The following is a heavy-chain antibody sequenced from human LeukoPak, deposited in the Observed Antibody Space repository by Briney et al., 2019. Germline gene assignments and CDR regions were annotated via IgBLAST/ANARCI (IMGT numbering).Heavy chain of an antibody. CDR2: INPSGGST. V-gene: IGHV1-46*01. D-gene: IGHD3-10*01. J-gene: IGHJ3*02. Sequence: ASVKVSCKASGYTFTSYYMHWVRQAPGQGLEWMGIINPSGGSTSYAQKFQGRVTMTRDTSTNTAYMELSSLRSEDTAVYYCARHYYGSGSRTVGAFDIWGQGTMVTVSS. CDR1: GYTFTSYY. CDR3: ARHYYGSGSRTVGAFDI.